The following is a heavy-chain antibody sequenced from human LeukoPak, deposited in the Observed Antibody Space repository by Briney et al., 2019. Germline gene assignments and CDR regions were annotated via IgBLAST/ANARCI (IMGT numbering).Heavy chain of an antibody. CDR1: GFTFRNCG. Sequence: PGVSLRLSCVASGFTFRNCGMTWVRQAPGKGLEWVSAISGSGGSTYYADSVKGRFTISRDNSKNTLYLQMNSLRAEDTAVYYCAKDGGRYCSGGSCYWGDAFDIWGQGTMVTVSS. D-gene: IGHD2-15*01. J-gene: IGHJ3*02. CDR2: ISGSGGST. V-gene: IGHV3-23*01. CDR3: AKDGGRYCSGGSCYWGDAFDI.